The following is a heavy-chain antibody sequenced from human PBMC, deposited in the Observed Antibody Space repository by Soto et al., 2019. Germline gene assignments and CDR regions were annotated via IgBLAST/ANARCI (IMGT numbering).Heavy chain of an antibody. CDR2: IIPNFGTT. D-gene: IGHD5-12*01. Sequence: QVRRVRSGVEWKKPGPPWKFSSRAPGAAFSNFVFGWVRQAPGQGLEWMGGIIPNFGTTNYAQKFQGKVTITADETTRTAYLELSGLTSEDTSVYYCARDVGGEATIRYWGQGTLVTVSS. CDR3: ARDVGGEATIRY. CDR1: GAAFSNFV. V-gene: IGHV1-69*01. J-gene: IGHJ4*02.